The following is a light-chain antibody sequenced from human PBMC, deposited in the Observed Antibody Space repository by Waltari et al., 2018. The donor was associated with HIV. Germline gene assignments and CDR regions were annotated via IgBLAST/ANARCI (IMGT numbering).Light chain of an antibody. CDR1: RSNIGSNT. J-gene: IGLJ3*02. CDR2: SNK. Sequence: QSVLTQPPSASGTPGQRVTISCSGSRSNIGSNTVSWDQQLPGTAPKLFIYSNKQRPSGVPDRFSGSKSGTSASLAISGLQSEDEADYYCAAWDDSLNGWVFGGGTKLTVV. V-gene: IGLV1-44*01. CDR3: AAWDDSLNGWV.